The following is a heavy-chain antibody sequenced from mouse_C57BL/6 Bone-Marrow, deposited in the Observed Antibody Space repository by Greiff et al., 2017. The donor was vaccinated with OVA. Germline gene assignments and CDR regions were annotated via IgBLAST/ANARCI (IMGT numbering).Heavy chain of an antibody. Sequence: VQLQQSGPGLVQPSQCLSITCTVSGFSLTSYGVHWVRQSPGKGLEWLGVIWSGGSTDYNAAFISRLSISKDNSKSQVFFKMNSLQADDTAIYYCARKGWLLPPYAMDYWGQGTSVTVSS. CDR3: ARKGWLLPPYAMDY. D-gene: IGHD2-3*01. V-gene: IGHV2-2*01. J-gene: IGHJ4*01. CDR2: IWSGGST. CDR1: GFSLTSYG.